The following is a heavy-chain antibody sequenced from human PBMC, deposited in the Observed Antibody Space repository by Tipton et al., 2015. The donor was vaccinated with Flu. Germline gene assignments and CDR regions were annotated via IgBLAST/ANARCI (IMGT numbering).Heavy chain of an antibody. CDR3: ARLSPSFNAFDI. Sequence: TLSLTCTVSSGSIGVTTYYWGWIRQPPGKGLEYIGSVYYTGGTYFNPSLKSRVTVSIDTSKKQFSLKLNSVTAADTAVYYCARLSPSFNAFDIWGQGTTVIVSS. J-gene: IGHJ3*02. V-gene: IGHV4-39*07. CDR1: SGSIGVTTYY. CDR2: VYYTGGT.